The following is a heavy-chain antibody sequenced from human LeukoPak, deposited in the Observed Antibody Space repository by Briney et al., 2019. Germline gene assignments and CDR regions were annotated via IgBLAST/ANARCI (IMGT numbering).Heavy chain of an antibody. CDR1: GGSISSYY. V-gene: IGHV4-4*07. CDR2: IYTSGST. D-gene: IGHD3-10*01. CDR3: ARDYYGSGSYYTLPDDY. J-gene: IGHJ4*02. Sequence: SETLSLTCTVSGGSISSYYWSWIRQPAGKGLEWIGRIYTSGSTNYNPSLKSRVTMSVDTSKNQFSLKLSSVTAADTAVYCCARDYYGSGSYYTLPDDYWGQGTLVTVSS.